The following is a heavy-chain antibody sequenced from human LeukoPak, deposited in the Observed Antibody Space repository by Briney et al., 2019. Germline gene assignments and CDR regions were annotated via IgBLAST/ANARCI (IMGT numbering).Heavy chain of an antibody. V-gene: IGHV3-21*01. J-gene: IGHJ6*02. D-gene: IGHD6-13*01. Sequence: GGSLRLSCAASGFTFSSYSRNWVRQAPGKGREWVSAISSSSSYIYYADSVKGRFTISRDNAKNSLYLQMNSLRAEDTAVYYCARVEAAAGLSGAYYYYGMDVWGQGTTVTVSS. CDR1: GFTFSSYS. CDR3: ARVEAAAGLSGAYYYYGMDV. CDR2: ISSSSSYI.